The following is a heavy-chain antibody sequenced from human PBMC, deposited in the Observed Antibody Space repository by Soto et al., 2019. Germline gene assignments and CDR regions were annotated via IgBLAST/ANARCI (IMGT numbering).Heavy chain of an antibody. CDR3: AKSAVRAYDFWSGYFPNMDV. D-gene: IGHD3-3*01. Sequence: GGSLRLSCAASGFTFSSYAMSWVRQAPGKGLEWVSAISGSGGSTYYADSVKGRFTISRDNSKNTLYLQMNSLRAEDTAVYYCAKSAVRAYDFWSGYFPNMDVWGQGTTVTVSS. V-gene: IGHV3-23*01. CDR2: ISGSGGST. J-gene: IGHJ6*02. CDR1: GFTFSSYA.